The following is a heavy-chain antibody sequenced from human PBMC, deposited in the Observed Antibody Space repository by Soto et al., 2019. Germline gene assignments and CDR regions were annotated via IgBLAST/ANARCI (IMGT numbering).Heavy chain of an antibody. J-gene: IGHJ4*02. V-gene: IGHV3-11*01. CDR1: GFTFSDYY. CDR2: ISSSGSTI. D-gene: IGHD3-22*01. CDR3: ARFAVLNDSSGYYTNPGILDY. Sequence: GGSLRLSCAASGFTFSDYYMSWIRQAPGKGLEWVSYISSSGSTIYYADSVKGRFTISRDNAKNSLYLQMNSLRAEDTAVYYCARFAVLNDSSGYYTNPGILDYWGQGTLVTVSS.